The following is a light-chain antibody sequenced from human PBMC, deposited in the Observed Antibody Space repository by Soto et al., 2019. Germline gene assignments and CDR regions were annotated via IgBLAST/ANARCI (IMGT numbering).Light chain of an antibody. CDR1: QSVSSSY. CDR2: GAS. V-gene: IGKV3-20*01. Sequence: EIVLTQSPGTLSLSPGERATLSCRASQSVSSSYLDWYQQKPGQAPRLLIYGASSRATGIPDRFSGSGSGTDFTLTISRLEPEDFAVYYCKQPLGYTLGQGTKLEIK. CDR3: KQPLGYT. J-gene: IGKJ2*01.